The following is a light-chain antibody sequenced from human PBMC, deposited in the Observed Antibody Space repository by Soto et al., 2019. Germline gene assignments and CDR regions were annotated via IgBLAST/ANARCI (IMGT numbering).Light chain of an antibody. CDR3: SSYAGSNNYYV. CDR2: EVT. J-gene: IGLJ1*01. V-gene: IGLV2-8*01. Sequence: QSVLTQPPPPAGAPGQSVTISCPGTSTDVGGYNSVSWYQQLPGKAPKLIIYEVTKRPSGVPDRFSGSKSGNTASLTVSGLQAEDDADYFCSSYAGSNNYYVFGTGTKVTVL. CDR1: STDVGGYNS.